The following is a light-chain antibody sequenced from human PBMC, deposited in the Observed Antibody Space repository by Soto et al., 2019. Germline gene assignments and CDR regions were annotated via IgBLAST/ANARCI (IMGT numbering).Light chain of an antibody. Sequence: QSALTQPASVSGSPGQSIAIACTGTSSDVGAYDYVSWYQQHPGKAPKVMIYDVTNRPSGVSNRFSGSKSGNTASLTISGLQAEDEAAYYCRSYTSSRTYVFGTGTKVTVL. CDR3: RSYTSSRTYV. CDR1: SSDVGAYDY. CDR2: DVT. J-gene: IGLJ1*01. V-gene: IGLV2-14*01.